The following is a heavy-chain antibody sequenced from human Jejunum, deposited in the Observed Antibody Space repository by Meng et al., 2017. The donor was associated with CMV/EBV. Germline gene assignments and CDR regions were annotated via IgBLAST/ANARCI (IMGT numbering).Heavy chain of an antibody. CDR2: ISAYNGNT. V-gene: IGHV1-18*01. D-gene: IGHD2-15*01. CDR3: ASGVGYGRDAFDI. J-gene: IGHJ3*02. CDR1: GYTFIDYY. Sequence: SGYTFIDYYLHWVRQAPGQGLEWMGWISAYNGNTNYAQKLQGRVTMTTDTSTSTAYMELRSLRSDDTAVYYCASGVGYGRDAFDIWGQGTMVTVSS.